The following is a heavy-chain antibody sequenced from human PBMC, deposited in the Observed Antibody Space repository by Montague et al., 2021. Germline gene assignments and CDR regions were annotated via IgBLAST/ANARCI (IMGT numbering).Heavy chain of an antibody. D-gene: IGHD6-19*01. CDR1: GFTFSSYI. V-gene: IGHV3-21*01. J-gene: IGHJ4*02. CDR2: ISSSSLYI. Sequence: SLRLSCAASGFTFSSYIINWVRQAPGKGLEWVSSISSSSLYIDYADSVKGRFTISRDNAKNSLYLQMNSLRAEDTAVYYCASLPYSSAWPYYFDHWGQGTLVTVSS. CDR3: ASLPYSSAWPYYFDH.